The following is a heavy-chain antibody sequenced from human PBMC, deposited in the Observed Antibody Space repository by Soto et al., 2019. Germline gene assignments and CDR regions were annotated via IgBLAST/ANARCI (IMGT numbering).Heavy chain of an antibody. J-gene: IGHJ6*02. Sequence: PSETLSLTCIVSGVSVTSYTWSWVRQAPGKGLEWVSLISWDGGSTYYADSVKGRFTISRDNSKNSLYLQMNSLRTEDTALYYCAKDISPGDYYYYGMDVWGQGTTVTVSS. V-gene: IGHV3-43*01. CDR1: GVSVTSYT. CDR3: AKDISPGDYYYYGMDV. CDR2: ISWDGGST. D-gene: IGHD3-10*01.